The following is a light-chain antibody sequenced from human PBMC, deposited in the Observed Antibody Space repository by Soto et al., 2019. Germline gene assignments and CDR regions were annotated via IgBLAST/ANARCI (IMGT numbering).Light chain of an antibody. CDR3: QQYDTYSWT. V-gene: IGKV1-5*01. CDR2: DAS. CDR1: QSITNW. Sequence: DIPMTQSPSTLSASVGDRVTVTCRASQSITNWLAWYQQKPGKAPKLLIYDASSLDSGVPSRFSGSGSGTEFSLTISSLQPDDFATYYCQQYDTYSWTFGPGTKVEIK. J-gene: IGKJ1*01.